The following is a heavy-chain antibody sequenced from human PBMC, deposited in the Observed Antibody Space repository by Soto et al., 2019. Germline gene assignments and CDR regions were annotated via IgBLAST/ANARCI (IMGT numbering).Heavy chain of an antibody. D-gene: IGHD3-22*01. CDR3: ARGYESSRRYLPLLDY. J-gene: IGHJ4*02. V-gene: IGHV4-34*01. CDR1: SGSFSGYY. CDR2: ISHSGST. Sequence: QVQLQQWGAGLLKPSETLSLRCVVNSGSFSGYYWTWIRQTPGKGLEWIGEISHSGSTNYNPSLMSRGTMSADTSKKQFSLRLSSVTAADTALYFCARGYESSRRYLPLLDYWGQGTLVTVSS.